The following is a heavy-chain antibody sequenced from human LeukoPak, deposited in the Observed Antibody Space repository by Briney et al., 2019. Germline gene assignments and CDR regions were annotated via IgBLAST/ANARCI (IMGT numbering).Heavy chain of an antibody. D-gene: IGHD6-13*01. CDR1: GYTFTSYG. CDR3: ARDLDPRYSSSWYLPFDY. CDR2: ISAYNGNT. V-gene: IGHV1-18*01. Sequence: ASVKVSCKASGYTFTSYGFSWVRQAPGQGLEWMGWISAYNGNTNYAQKLQGRVTMTTDTSTSTAYMELRSLRSDDTAVYYCARDLDPRYSSSWYLPFDYWGQGTLVTVSS. J-gene: IGHJ4*02.